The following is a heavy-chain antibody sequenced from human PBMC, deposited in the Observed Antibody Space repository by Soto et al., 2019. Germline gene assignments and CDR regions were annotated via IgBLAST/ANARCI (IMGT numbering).Heavy chain of an antibody. J-gene: IGHJ4*02. V-gene: IGHV3-33*01. Sequence: QVQLVESGGGVVQPGTSLRLSCAASGFTFSRHGMHWVRQTPGKGLEWLAVILNDASGHWYADSVKGRFTISRDNFENTLYLQMNGLRLEATAMYSCARDDDYPDNGFDYWGQGTLVTVSS. CDR1: GFTFSRHG. CDR2: ILNDASGH. CDR3: ARDDDYPDNGFDY. D-gene: IGHD4-17*01.